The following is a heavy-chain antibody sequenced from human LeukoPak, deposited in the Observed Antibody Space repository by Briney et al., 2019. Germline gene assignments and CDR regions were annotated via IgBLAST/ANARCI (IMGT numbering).Heavy chain of an antibody. V-gene: IGHV3-66*01. D-gene: IGHD3-10*01. CDR3: ARDRVLWLYGDYGMDV. CDR2: IYSGGST. J-gene: IGHJ6*02. Sequence: GGSVRLFCAASGFTVSSNYMSWVRQAPGKGLEWVSVIYSGGSTYYADSVKGRFTISRDTSKNTLYLQMNSLRAEDTAVYYCARDRVLWLYGDYGMDVWGQGTTVTVSS. CDR1: GFTVSSNY.